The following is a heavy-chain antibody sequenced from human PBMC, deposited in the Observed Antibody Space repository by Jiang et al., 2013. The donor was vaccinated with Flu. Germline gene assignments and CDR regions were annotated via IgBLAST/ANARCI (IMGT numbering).Heavy chain of an antibody. V-gene: IGHV1-69*01. D-gene: IGHD1-1*01. CDR3: ARVGDNWNDPAYYYGMDV. Sequence: WVRQAPGQGLEWMGGIIPIFGTANYAQKFQGRVTITADESTSTAYMELSSLRSEDTAVYYCARVGDNWNDPAYYYGMDVWGQGTTVTVSS. J-gene: IGHJ6*02. CDR2: IIPIFGTA.